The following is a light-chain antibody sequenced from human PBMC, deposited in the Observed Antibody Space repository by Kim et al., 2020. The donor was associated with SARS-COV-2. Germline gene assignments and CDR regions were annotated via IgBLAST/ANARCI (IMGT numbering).Light chain of an antibody. CDR1: NIGSKR. Sequence: APGETARRTWGGTNIGSKRVHWYRQMPGQAPVLVIYHDTDRPSGIPERLSGSKSGDTATLTISMVVAGDEADYYCQVWDNGSDHIVFGGGTQLTVL. CDR3: QVWDNGSDHIV. V-gene: IGLV3-21*04. CDR2: HDT. J-gene: IGLJ2*01.